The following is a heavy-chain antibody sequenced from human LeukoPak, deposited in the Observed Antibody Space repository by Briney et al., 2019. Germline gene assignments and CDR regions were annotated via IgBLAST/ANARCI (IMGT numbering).Heavy chain of an antibody. D-gene: IGHD3-3*01. CDR1: GFTFSSYA. Sequence: GGSLRLSCAASGFTFSSYAMHWVRQAPGKGLEWVAIISNDGSRKYYAHSVEGRFTISRDNSKNTLYLQMDSLRAEDTAVYYCARDRAWNYFDYWGQGTLVTVSS. V-gene: IGHV3-30*04. CDR3: ARDRAWNYFDY. J-gene: IGHJ4*02. CDR2: ISNDGSRK.